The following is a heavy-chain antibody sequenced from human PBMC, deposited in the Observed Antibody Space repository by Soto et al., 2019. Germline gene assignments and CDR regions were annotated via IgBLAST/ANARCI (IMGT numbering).Heavy chain of an antibody. CDR2: ISSSSSYV. Sequence: EVQLVESGGGLVKPGGSLRLSCAASGFTFSSYSMNWVRQAPGKGLEWVSSISSSSSYVYYADSVKGRFTISRDNAKNSLYLQMNSLRAEDTAVYYCARDLGSSSPGVDYWVQGTLVTVSS. CDR1: GFTFSSYS. J-gene: IGHJ4*02. CDR3: ARDLGSSSPGVDY. V-gene: IGHV3-21*01. D-gene: IGHD6-6*01.